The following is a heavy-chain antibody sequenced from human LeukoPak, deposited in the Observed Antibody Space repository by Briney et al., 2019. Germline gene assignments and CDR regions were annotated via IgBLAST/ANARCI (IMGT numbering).Heavy chain of an antibody. V-gene: IGHV1-8*01. J-gene: IGHJ5*02. CDR3: ARAVAQQLVLWFDP. Sequence: ASVKVSCKASGYTFTSYDINWMRQATGQGLEWMGWMNPNSGNTGYAQKFQGRVTMTRNTSISTAYMELSSLRSEDTAVYYCARAVAQQLVLWFDPWGQGTLVTVSS. CDR2: MNPNSGNT. D-gene: IGHD6-13*01. CDR1: GYTFTSYD.